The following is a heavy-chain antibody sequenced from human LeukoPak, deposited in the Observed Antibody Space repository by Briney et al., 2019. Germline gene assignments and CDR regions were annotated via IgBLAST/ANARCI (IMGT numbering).Heavy chain of an antibody. Sequence: GSLRLSXAXSGFTFSSYGMHWVRQAPGKGLEWVAVIWYDGSNKYYADSVKGRFTISRDNSKNTLYLQMNSLRAEDTAVYYCAYETPRGFDYWGQGTLVTVSS. CDR1: GFTFSSYG. V-gene: IGHV3-33*06. CDR3: AYETPRGFDY. CDR2: IWYDGSNK. J-gene: IGHJ4*02.